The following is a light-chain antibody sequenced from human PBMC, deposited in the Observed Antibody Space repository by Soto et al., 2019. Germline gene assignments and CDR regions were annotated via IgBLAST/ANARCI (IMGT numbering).Light chain of an antibody. Sequence: EIVMTQSPDTLYVSPGEGATLSCRASQSVRTKLAWYQQKAGQAPRLLTYGPSTRATGIPARFSGSGSGTEFTLTISSLQSKDFAVYYCQQYNNWPLTFGGGTKVDIK. J-gene: IGKJ4*01. V-gene: IGKV3-15*01. CDR1: QSVRTK. CDR3: QQYNNWPLT. CDR2: GPS.